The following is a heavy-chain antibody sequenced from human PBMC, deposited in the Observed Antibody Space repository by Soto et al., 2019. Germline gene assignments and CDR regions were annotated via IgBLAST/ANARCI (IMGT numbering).Heavy chain of an antibody. V-gene: IGHV3-30*18. CDR2: ISYGGNNK. CDR1: GFTFSNYG. CDR3: AKDISLLAAAVDY. Sequence: QVQLVESGGGVVQPGRSLSLSCAASGFTFSNYGIHWVRQAPGKGLEWVSVISYGGNNKYYADSVKGRFTISRDISKNSFYLQMNSLRAEDTVVYYCAKDISLLAAAVDYWGQGTLVTVSS. D-gene: IGHD6-13*01. J-gene: IGHJ4*02.